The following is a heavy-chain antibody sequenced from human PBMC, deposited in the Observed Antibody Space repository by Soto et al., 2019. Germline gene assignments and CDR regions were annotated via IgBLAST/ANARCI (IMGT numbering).Heavy chain of an antibody. CDR3: ASSPGGNSLGFDY. J-gene: IGHJ4*02. D-gene: IGHD2-21*02. Sequence: SVKVSCKASGGTFSSYAISRVRQAPGQGLEWMGGFIPIFGTANYAQKFQGRVTITADKSTSTAYMELSSLRSEDTAVYYCASSPGGNSLGFDYWGQGTLVTVSS. CDR1: GGTFSSYA. CDR2: FIPIFGTA. V-gene: IGHV1-69*06.